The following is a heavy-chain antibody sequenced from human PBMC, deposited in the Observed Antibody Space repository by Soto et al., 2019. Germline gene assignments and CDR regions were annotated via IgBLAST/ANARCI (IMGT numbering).Heavy chain of an antibody. Sequence: PSETLSLTCAVYGGSFSGYYWSWIRQPPGKGLEWIGEINHSGSTNYNPSLKSRVTISVDTSKNQFSLKLSSVTAADTAVYYCARGGRYYGSGSYSTGGPLFDYWGQGTLVT. J-gene: IGHJ4*02. D-gene: IGHD3-10*01. V-gene: IGHV4-34*01. CDR2: INHSGST. CDR3: ARGGRYYGSGSYSTGGPLFDY. CDR1: GGSFSGYY.